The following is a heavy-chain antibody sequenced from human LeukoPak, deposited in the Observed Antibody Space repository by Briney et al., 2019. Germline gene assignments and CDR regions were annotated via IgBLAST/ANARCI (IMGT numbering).Heavy chain of an antibody. V-gene: IGHV3-30*02. Sequence: GGSLRLSCAASGFAFSSYAMHWVRQAPGKGLEWVAFIRYDGSNKYYADSVKGRFTISRDNSKNTLYLQMNSLRAEDTAVYYCAKDPLDYGDYYGSFDYWGQGTLVTVSS. CDR1: GFAFSSYA. J-gene: IGHJ4*02. D-gene: IGHD4-17*01. CDR2: IRYDGSNK. CDR3: AKDPLDYGDYYGSFDY.